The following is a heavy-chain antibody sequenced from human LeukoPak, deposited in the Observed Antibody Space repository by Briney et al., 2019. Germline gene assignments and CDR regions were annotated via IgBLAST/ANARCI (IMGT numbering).Heavy chain of an antibody. D-gene: IGHD5/OR15-5a*01. CDR2: ISGSGGST. J-gene: IGHJ6*02. Sequence: GGSLKLSRAASGFTFSSYVMSWVRQAPGEGLEWVSGISGSGGSTYYADSVKGRFTISRDNPKNTLYLQMNSLRVEDTAVYYCAKYGSTYHHGIDVWGQGTTVTVSS. CDR1: GFTFSSYV. V-gene: IGHV3-23*01. CDR3: AKYGSTYHHGIDV.